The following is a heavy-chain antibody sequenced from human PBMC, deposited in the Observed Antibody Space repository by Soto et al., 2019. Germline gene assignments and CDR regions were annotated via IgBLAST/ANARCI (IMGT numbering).Heavy chain of an antibody. D-gene: IGHD2-2*01. CDR1: GYTFTSYD. CDR3: AREAVPPAAN. J-gene: IGHJ4*02. CDR2: MNPNSVNT. V-gene: IGHV1-8*01. Sequence: QVQLVQSGAEVKKPGASVKVSCTASGYTFTSYDINWVRQATGQGLEWMGWMNPNSVNTGYAQKLQGRVTMTRNTSRSTAYMELTSLRSEDTAVYYCAREAVPPAANWGQGTLVTVSS.